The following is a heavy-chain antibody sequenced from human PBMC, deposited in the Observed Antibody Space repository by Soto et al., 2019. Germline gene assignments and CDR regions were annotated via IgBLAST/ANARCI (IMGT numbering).Heavy chain of an antibody. V-gene: IGHV2-5*01. J-gene: IGHJ3*02. D-gene: IGHD1-26*01. CDR2: IYWNDDK. CDR3: AHRHELGSFDI. CDR1: GCSLSTRAVG. Sequence: GSGPTLVNPTQTLTLTCTFSGCSLSTRAVGVGWIRQPPGKALEWLALIYWNDDKRYSPSLKSRLTITKDTSKNHVVLTMTNMDPVDTATYYCAHRHELGSFDIWGQGTKVTVSS.